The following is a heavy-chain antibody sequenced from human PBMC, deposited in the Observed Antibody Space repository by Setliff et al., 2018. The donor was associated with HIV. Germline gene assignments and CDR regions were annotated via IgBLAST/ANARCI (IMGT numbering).Heavy chain of an antibody. J-gene: IGHJ4*02. CDR1: GGSFSGYY. Sequence: SETLSLTCAVYGGSFSGYYWSWIRQSPGKGLEWIGEINYGRTTNYNPSLESRVTISVDTSKNQFSLRMKSVNAGDTGKYYCVRRRGPMVRGGDPSPSYYFDYWGQGTLVTVSS. CDR3: VRRRGPMVRGGDPSPSYYFDY. V-gene: IGHV4-34*01. D-gene: IGHD3-10*01. CDR2: INYGRTT.